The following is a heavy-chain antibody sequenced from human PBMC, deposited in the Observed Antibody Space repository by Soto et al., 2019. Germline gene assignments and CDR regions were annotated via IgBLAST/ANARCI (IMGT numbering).Heavy chain of an antibody. V-gene: IGHV1-69*01. CDR2: IIPIFGTA. D-gene: IGHD2-2*01. CDR1: GGTFRSYA. Sequence: QVQLVQSGTDMKKPGSSVKVSCKASGGTFRSYAVSWVRQAPGQGREWMGGIIPIFGTANYAKKFQGRVTISTDESRSTAYMELSSLRFDDTAVYYWARESNIVVVPPAGWYYGMDVWGQGTKVTVSS. J-gene: IGHJ6*02. CDR3: ARESNIVVVPPAGWYYGMDV.